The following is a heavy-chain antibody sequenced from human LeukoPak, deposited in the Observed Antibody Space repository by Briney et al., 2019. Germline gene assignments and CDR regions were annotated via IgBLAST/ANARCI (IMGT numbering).Heavy chain of an antibody. Sequence: ASVKVSCKASGGTFSTHTINWVRQAPGQGLEWVGGIIPMFETTDYAQMFQGRVTITTDESASTAYMELSSLRYEDTAVYHCASYSLGRKGANPPYWGQGTLVTVSS. V-gene: IGHV1-69*05. D-gene: IGHD2-21*01. CDR2: IIPMFETT. J-gene: IGHJ4*02. CDR3: ASYSLGRKGANPPY. CDR1: GGTFSTHT.